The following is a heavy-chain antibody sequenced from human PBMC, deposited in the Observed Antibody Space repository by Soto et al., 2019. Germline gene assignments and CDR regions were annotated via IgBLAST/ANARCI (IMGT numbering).Heavy chain of an antibody. D-gene: IGHD2-15*01. CDR1: GYSFTSYW. V-gene: IGHV5-51*01. CDR3: ARIIGYCRNNDCSWTFDI. J-gene: IGHJ3*02. CDR2: FYPGDSTS. Sequence: GESLKISCKGSGYSFTSYWISWVRQMPGKGLERMGTFYPGDSTSTYSPSFQGQVTISVDKSISTAYLQLSSLKASDTAMYYCARIIGYCRNNDCSWTFDIWGQGTMVTVSS.